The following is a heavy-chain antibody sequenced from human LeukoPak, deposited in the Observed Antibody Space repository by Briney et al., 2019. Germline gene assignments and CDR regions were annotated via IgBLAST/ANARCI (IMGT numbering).Heavy chain of an antibody. Sequence: GGSLRLSCAASGFTFSSYWLSWVRQAPGKGLEWVANRKTDGTKKYYVDSVKGRFTISRDNAKNSLYLQMNSLRAEDTAVYYCARDGIDGFIDYWGQGTLVSVSS. J-gene: IGHJ4*02. CDR2: RKTDGTKK. CDR3: ARDGIDGFIDY. D-gene: IGHD5-24*01. V-gene: IGHV3-7*01. CDR1: GFTFSSYW.